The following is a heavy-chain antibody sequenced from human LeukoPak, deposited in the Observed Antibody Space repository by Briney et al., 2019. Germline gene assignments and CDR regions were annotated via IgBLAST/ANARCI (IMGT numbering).Heavy chain of an antibody. V-gene: IGHV4-30-2*01. CDR3: AREAGYCTNGVCYDAFDI. D-gene: IGHD2-8*01. Sequence: PSETLSLTCAVSGGSISSGGYSWSWIRQPPGKGLEWIGYIYHSGSTYYNPSLKSRVTISVDRSKNQFSLKLSSVTAADTAVYYCAREAGYCTNGVCYDAFDIWGQGTMVTVSS. CDR1: GGSISSGGYS. CDR2: IYHSGST. J-gene: IGHJ3*02.